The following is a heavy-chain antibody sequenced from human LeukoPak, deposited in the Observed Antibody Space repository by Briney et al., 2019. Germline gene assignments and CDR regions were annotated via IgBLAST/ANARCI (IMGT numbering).Heavy chain of an antibody. CDR2: IYTSGST. CDR3: ARRGYMNDFDY. V-gene: IGHV4-4*09. Sequence: SETLTLTCTVSGGCISSYYWSWIRQPPGKGLEWIGYIYTSGSTNYNPSLKSRVTISVDTSKNQFSLKLSSVTAADTAVYYCARRGYMNDFDYWGQGTLVTVSS. CDR1: GGCISSYY. D-gene: IGHD3-22*01. J-gene: IGHJ4*02.